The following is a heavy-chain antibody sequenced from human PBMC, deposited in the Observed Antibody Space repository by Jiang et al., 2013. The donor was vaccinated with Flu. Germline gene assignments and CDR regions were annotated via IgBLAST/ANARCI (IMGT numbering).Heavy chain of an antibody. J-gene: IGHJ4*02. V-gene: IGHV5-51*01. Sequence: IGWVRQTPGKGLEWMGSSGLVTLILDTARPSQGQVTISADRSISTAYLQWNSLKASDTAMYYCARLRFAAMAGFDYWGQGSLVTVSS. D-gene: IGHD6-19*01. CDR3: ARLRFAAMAGFDY. CDR2: SGLVTLIL.